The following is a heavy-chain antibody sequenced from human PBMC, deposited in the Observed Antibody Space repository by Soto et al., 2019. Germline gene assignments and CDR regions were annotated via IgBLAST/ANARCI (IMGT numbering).Heavy chain of an antibody. CDR2: IYYSGST. CDR3: ARDHYARDGFGY. CDR1: GGSISSYY. J-gene: IGHJ4*02. Sequence: SETLSLTCTVSGGSISSYYWSWIRQPPGKGLEWIGYIYYSGSTNYNPSLKSRVTISVDTSKNQFSLKLSSVTAADTAVYYCARDHYARDGFGYWGQRTPVTVSS. V-gene: IGHV4-59*01. D-gene: IGHD4-17*01.